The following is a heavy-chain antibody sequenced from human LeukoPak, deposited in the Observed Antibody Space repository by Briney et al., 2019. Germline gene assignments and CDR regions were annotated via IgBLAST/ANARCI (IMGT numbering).Heavy chain of an antibody. CDR1: GYTFTAYY. Sequence: ASVKVSCTASGYTFTAYYMHWVRQAPGQGLEWMGWINPNSGGTNYAQKFQGRVTMTRDTSISTAYMELSRLRSDDTAVYYCARVQCSSTSCYDWFDPWGQGTLVTVSS. CDR3: ARVQCSSTSCYDWFDP. CDR2: INPNSGGT. D-gene: IGHD2-2*01. V-gene: IGHV1-2*02. J-gene: IGHJ5*02.